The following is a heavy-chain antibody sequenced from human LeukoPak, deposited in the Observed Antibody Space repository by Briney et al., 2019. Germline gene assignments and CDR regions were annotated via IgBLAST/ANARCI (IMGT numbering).Heavy chain of an antibody. CDR3: VSPRGFSYGYFDY. CDR1: GGSISSSSAY. CDR2: IYYSKST. V-gene: IGHV4-39*01. J-gene: IGHJ4*02. Sequence: SETLSLTCTVSGGSISSSSAYWGWIRQPPGKGLEWIGSIYYSKSTYYNPSLKSRVTISADTSKNQFSLTLGSVSATDTAVYYCVSPRGFSYGYFDYWGQGTLVTVSS. D-gene: IGHD5-18*01.